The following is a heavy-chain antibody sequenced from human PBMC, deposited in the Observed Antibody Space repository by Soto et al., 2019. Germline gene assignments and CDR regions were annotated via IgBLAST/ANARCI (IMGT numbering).Heavy chain of an antibody. D-gene: IGHD2-2*01. V-gene: IGHV3-49*03. CDR3: ASRTSWSQEYYYGMDV. CDR1: GFTFGDFG. Sequence: GSLRLSCTGSGFTFGDFGMSWFRQAPGKGLEWLSFIRSKGYGGTTESAASVRGRFITSRDDSKSIAYLQMNSLKTEDTAVYHCASRTSWSQEYYYGMDVWGQGTTVTVSS. CDR2: IRSKGYGGTT. J-gene: IGHJ6*02.